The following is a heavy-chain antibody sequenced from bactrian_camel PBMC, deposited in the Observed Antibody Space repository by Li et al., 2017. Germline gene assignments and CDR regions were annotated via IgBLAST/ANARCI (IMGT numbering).Heavy chain of an antibody. Sequence: QLVESGGGSVQAGGSLRLSCVVAGYTGSPLCMGWFRQAPGKEREGVATVYAGADITNYADSVKDRFTISQENGKNTVYLQMNDLKPEDTAMYYCAAAGRGNRYDCILDTWLELLPMGYSGQGTQVTVS. V-gene: IGHV3S29*01. CDR2: VYAGADIT. D-gene: IGHD1*01. CDR3: AAAGRGNRYDCILDTWLELLPMGY. J-gene: IGHJ6*01. CDR1: GYTGSPLC.